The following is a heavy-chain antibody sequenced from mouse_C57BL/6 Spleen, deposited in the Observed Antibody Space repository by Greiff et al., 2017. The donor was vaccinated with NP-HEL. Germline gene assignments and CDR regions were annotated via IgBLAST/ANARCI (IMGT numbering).Heavy chain of an antibody. Sequence: VQLQQPGAELVKPGASVKLSCKASGYTFTSYYMHWVKQRTEQGLEWIGRIDPEDGETKYAPKFQGKATITADTSSNTAYLQLSSLTSEDTAVYYCASDEHYGYDEDYWGQGTTLTVSS. D-gene: IGHD2-2*01. CDR1: GYTFTSYY. CDR3: ASDEHYGYDEDY. V-gene: IGHV14-2*01. CDR2: IDPEDGET. J-gene: IGHJ2*01.